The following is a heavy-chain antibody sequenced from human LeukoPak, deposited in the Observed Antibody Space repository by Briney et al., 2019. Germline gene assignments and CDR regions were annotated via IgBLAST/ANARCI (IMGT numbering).Heavy chain of an antibody. J-gene: IGHJ5*02. CDR2: IYYSGST. Sequence: PSETLSLTCTVSGGSISSYYWSWIRQPPGKGLEWIGYIYYSGSTNYNPSLKSRVTISVDTSKNHFSLKLSSVTAADTAVYYCARFTLNWFDPWGQGTRVTVSS. CDR1: GGSISSYY. V-gene: IGHV4-59*01. CDR3: ARFTLNWFDP.